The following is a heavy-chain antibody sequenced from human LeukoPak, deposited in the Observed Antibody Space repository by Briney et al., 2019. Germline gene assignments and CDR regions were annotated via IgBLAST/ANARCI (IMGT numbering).Heavy chain of an antibody. Sequence: SETLSLTCAVSGVSIASYSCHWLRQSPGKGLEDVAAIDSYGTTYYNPSLRSRLNIAVDPSKNQCSLRLNSVTAADTAVYYCARSRGWWALDYWGPGTLVAVSS. D-gene: IGHD2-8*02. CDR1: GVSIASYS. V-gene: IGHV4-39*07. CDR2: IDSYGTT. CDR3: ARSRGWWALDY. J-gene: IGHJ4*02.